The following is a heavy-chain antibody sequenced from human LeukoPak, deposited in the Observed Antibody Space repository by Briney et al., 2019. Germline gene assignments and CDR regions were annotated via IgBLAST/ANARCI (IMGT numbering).Heavy chain of an antibody. Sequence: PGGSLRLSCAASGFTFSDYYMSWIRQAPGRGLEWVSYISGTGSNRYYADSVKGRFTISRDNAKNTLYLQMNSLRAEDTAVYYCAKVIGYSGYDLPGGDFDYWGQGTLVTVSS. CDR3: AKVIGYSGYDLPGGDFDY. J-gene: IGHJ4*02. V-gene: IGHV3-11*01. CDR2: ISGTGSNR. CDR1: GFTFSDYY. D-gene: IGHD5-12*01.